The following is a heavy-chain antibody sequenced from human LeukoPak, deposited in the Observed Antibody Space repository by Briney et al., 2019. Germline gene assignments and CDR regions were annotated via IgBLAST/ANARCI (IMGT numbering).Heavy chain of an antibody. CDR1: GYTFTDYH. J-gene: IGHJ3*02. CDR2: IKPNSGGT. CDR3: ARAGVWDSSDTSGYHNGAFDI. D-gene: IGHD3-22*01. V-gene: IGHV1-2*06. Sequence: ASVKVSCKASGYTFTDYHMHWVRQAPGQGLEWMGRIKPNSGGTNYGQKFQGRVTMTRDTSISIAYMELSNLRSDDTAVYYCARAGVWDSSDTSGYHNGAFDIWGQGTMVTVSS.